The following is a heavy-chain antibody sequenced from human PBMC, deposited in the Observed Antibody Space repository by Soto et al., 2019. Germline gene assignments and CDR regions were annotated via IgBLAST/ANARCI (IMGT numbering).Heavy chain of an antibody. J-gene: IGHJ4*02. CDR2: INHSGST. Sequence: SETLSLTCAVYGGSFSGYYWSWIRQPPGKGLEWIGEINHSGSTNYNPSLKSRVTISVDTSKNQFSLKLSSVTAADTAVYYCARGRSRYDYVWGRTTTPRFDYWGQGTLVTVSS. CDR1: GGSFSGYY. V-gene: IGHV4-34*01. D-gene: IGHD3-16*01. CDR3: ARGRSRYDYVWGRTTTPRFDY.